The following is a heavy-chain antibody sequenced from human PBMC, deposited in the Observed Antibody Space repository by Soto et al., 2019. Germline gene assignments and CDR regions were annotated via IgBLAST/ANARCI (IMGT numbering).Heavy chain of an antibody. CDR1: GYTFTSTW. Sequence: ASVKVSCKASGYTFTSTWMHWVRQAPGQGLEWMGIINPYGGAATYAEKFQGRVTMTRDTSTATDYMELSSLRSEDTAMYYCVRDRSHSSAYWWHDDWAQGTQVTVSS. D-gene: IGHD3-22*01. V-gene: IGHV1-46*01. J-gene: IGHJ4*02. CDR2: INPYGGAA. CDR3: VRDRSHSSAYWWHDD.